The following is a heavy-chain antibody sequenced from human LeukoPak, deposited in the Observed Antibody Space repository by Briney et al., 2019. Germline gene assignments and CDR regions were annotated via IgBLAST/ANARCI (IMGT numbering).Heavy chain of an antibody. Sequence: ASVKVSRKASGYTFTNYAITWVRQAPGQGLEWMGWISPYNGNTNFAQNLQGRVTMTTDTATSTAYMELRDLRSDDTAMYYCAITSARGTYRFLDYWGQGTLVTVSS. V-gene: IGHV1-18*01. CDR1: GYTFTNYA. CDR3: AITSARGTYRFLDY. CDR2: ISPYNGNT. D-gene: IGHD3-16*02. J-gene: IGHJ4*02.